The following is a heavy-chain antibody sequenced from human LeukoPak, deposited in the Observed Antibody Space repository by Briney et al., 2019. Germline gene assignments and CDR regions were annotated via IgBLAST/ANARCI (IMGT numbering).Heavy chain of an antibody. V-gene: IGHV3-73*01. CDR2: IRSKANSYAT. D-gene: IGHD1-1*01. J-gene: IGHJ4*02. Sequence: GGALRLSCAASGFTFSGSAMHWVRQASGKGLEWVGRIRSKANSYATAYAASVKGRFTISRDDSKNTAYLQMNSLKTEDTAVYYCTADLPGQSQLFDYWGQGTLVTVSS. CDR1: GFTFSGSA. CDR3: TADLPGQSQLFDY.